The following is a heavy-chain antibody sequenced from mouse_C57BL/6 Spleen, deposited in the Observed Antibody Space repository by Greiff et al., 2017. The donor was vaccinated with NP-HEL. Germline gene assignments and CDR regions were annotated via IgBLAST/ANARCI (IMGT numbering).Heavy chain of an antibody. J-gene: IGHJ2*01. D-gene: IGHD2-4*01. CDR3: ARNDYDGSYYFDY. CDR1: GYAFSSSW. Sequence: VKLQQSGPELVKPGASVKISCKASGYAFSSSWMNWVKQRPGKGLEWIGRIYPGDGDTNYNGKFKGKATLTADKSSSTAYMQLSSLTSEDSAVYFCARNDYDGSYYFDYWGQGTTLTVSS. CDR2: IYPGDGDT. V-gene: IGHV1-82*01.